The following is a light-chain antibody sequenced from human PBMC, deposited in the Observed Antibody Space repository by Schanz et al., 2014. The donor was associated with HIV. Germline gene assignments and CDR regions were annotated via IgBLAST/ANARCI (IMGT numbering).Light chain of an antibody. CDR3: QQYNIWPPYT. CDR2: GAS. Sequence: EIAMTQSPVTLSVSPGERATLSCWASQSVSSYLPWYQQKPGQAPRLLIYGASTRATGIPARFSGSGSGTEFTLTISSLQSEDFAVYYCQQYNIWPPYTFGQGTKLEIK. V-gene: IGKV3-15*01. CDR1: QSVSSY. J-gene: IGKJ2*01.